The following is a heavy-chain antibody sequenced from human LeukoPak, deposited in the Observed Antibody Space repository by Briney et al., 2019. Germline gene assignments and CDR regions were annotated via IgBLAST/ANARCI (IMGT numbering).Heavy chain of an antibody. CDR2: IYYSGST. J-gene: IGHJ5*02. D-gene: IGHD6-19*01. CDR1: GGSISSSSYY. Sequence: PSETLSLTCTVSGGSISSSSYYWGWIRQPPGKGLEWIGSIYYSGSTYYNPSLKSRVTISVDTSKNQFSLKLSSVTAADTAVYYCARRRRSGGFDPWGQGTLVAVSS. CDR3: ARRRRSGGFDP. V-gene: IGHV4-39*01.